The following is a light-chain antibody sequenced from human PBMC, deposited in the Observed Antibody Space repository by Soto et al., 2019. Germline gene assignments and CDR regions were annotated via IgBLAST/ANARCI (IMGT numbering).Light chain of an antibody. J-gene: IGLJ1*01. CDR2: KVS. Sequence: QSALTQPASVSGSPGQSITISCTGTSSDVGDDGFVSWYQQYPGKAPKLMIYKVSNRPSGVSNRFSGSRSANTASLTVSGLQAEDEADYYCSSYAGSNNLGVFGTGTKVTVL. CDR1: SSDVGDDGF. CDR3: SSYAGSNNLGV. V-gene: IGLV2-14*01.